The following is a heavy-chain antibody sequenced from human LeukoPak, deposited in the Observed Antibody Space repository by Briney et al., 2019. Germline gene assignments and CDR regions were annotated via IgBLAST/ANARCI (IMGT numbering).Heavy chain of an antibody. D-gene: IGHD2-2*01. J-gene: IGHJ6*02. CDR2: IYDSGRT. Sequence: SETLSLTCTVSGYSISSSGYYWGWIRQPPGKRLGWMGGIYDSGRTSYNPSLKSRVTISVDTSKNQFSLKLSSVTAADTAVYYCARASGYCSSTSCYPDYYYGMDVWGQGTTVTVSS. CDR1: GYSISSSGYY. V-gene: IGHV4-39*07. CDR3: ARASGYCSSTSCYPDYYYGMDV.